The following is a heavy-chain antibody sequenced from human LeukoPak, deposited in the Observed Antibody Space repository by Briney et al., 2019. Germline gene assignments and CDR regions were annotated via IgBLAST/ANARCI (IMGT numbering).Heavy chain of an antibody. CDR2: FDPEDGET. D-gene: IGHD6-13*01. Sequence: ASVKVSCKVSGYTLTELSMHWVRQAPRKGLEWMGGFDPEDGETIYAQKFQGRVTMTEDTSTDTAYMELSSLRSEDTAVYYCATAYPPSSSWYYFDYWDQGTLVTVSS. J-gene: IGHJ4*02. V-gene: IGHV1-24*01. CDR1: GYTLTELS. CDR3: ATAYPPSSSWYYFDY.